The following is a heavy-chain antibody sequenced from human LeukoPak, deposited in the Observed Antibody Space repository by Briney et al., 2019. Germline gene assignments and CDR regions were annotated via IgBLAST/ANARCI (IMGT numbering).Heavy chain of an antibody. V-gene: IGHV1-18*01. Sequence: GASVKVSCKASGYTFTSYGISWVRQAPGQGLEWMGWINTYNGNTNYAQKFQGRVTMTRDTSISTAYMELSRLRSDDTAVYYCARDGGYSSSRYYYYMDVWGKGTTVTISS. CDR1: GYTFTSYG. J-gene: IGHJ6*03. CDR3: ARDGGYSSSRYYYYMDV. CDR2: INTYNGNT. D-gene: IGHD6-13*01.